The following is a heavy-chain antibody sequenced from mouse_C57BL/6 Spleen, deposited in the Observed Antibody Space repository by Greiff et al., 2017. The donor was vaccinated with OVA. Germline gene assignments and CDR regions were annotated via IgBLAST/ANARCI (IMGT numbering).Heavy chain of an antibody. V-gene: IGHV1-64*01. D-gene: IGHD1-1*01. CDR1: GYTFTSYW. J-gene: IGHJ4*01. CDR2: IHPNSGST. Sequence: QVQLKQPGAELVKPGASVKLSCKASGYTFTSYWMHWVKQRPGQGLEWIGMIHPNSGSTNYNEKFKSKATLTVDKSSSTAYMQLSSLTSEDSAVYYCARGDYGSSYHYAMDYWGQGTSGTVSS. CDR3: ARGDYGSSYHYAMDY.